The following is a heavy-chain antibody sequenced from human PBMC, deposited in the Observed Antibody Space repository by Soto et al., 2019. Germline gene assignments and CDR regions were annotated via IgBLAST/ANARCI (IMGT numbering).Heavy chain of an antibody. J-gene: IGHJ6*02. CDR1: GFTFSTYA. CDR2: ISASGGST. V-gene: IGHV3-23*01. CDR3: AKDLRTSTNYNYGMDV. Sequence: DVQLLESGGGLVQPGGSLRLSCAASGFTFSTYAMSWVRQAPGKGLEWVSVISASGGSTFYADSVKGRFTVSRDNSRNPLYLQVISLRVEDTAVYYCAKDLRTSTNYNYGMDVWGQGTTVTVSS.